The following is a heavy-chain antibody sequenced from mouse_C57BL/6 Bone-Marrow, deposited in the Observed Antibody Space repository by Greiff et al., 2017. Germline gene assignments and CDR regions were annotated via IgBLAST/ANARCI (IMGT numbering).Heavy chain of an antibody. CDR3: ARYDGYYEGFAY. J-gene: IGHJ3*01. CDR2: SRNKANDDTT. Sequence: EVKLVESGGGLVQSGRSLRLSCATSGFTFSDFYMEWVRQAPGKGLEWIAASRNKANDDTTEYSASVKGRFIVSRDTSQSILYLQMNALRAEDTAIYYCARYDGYYEGFAYWGQGTLVTVSA. D-gene: IGHD2-3*01. CDR1: GFTFSDFY. V-gene: IGHV7-1*01.